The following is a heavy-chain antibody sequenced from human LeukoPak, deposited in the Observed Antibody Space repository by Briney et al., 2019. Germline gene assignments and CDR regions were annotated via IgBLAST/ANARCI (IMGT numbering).Heavy chain of an antibody. CDR2: INPNSGGT. CDR3: AREVGTTTNWFDP. CDR1: GYTFTGY. Sequence: GASVKVSCKASGYTFTGYHWVRQAPGQGLEWMGWINPNSGGTNYAQKFQGRVTMTRDTSIGTAYMELSRLRSDDTAVYYCAREVGTTTNWFDPWGQGTLVTVSS. V-gene: IGHV1-2*02. D-gene: IGHD1-26*01. J-gene: IGHJ5*02.